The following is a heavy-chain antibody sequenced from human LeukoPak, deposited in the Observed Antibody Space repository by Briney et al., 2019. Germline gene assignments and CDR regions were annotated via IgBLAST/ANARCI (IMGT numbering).Heavy chain of an antibody. CDR1: GGSFSGYY. V-gene: IGHV4-34*01. CDR2: INHSGRT. CDR3: ARGSKWDNWNYASKYYFDY. Sequence: SETLSLTCAVYGGSFSGYYWSWIRQPPGKGLEWIGEINHSGRTNYNPSLKSRVTISVDTSKNQFSLKLSSVTAADTAVYYCARGSKWDNWNYASKYYFDYWGQGTLVTVSS. D-gene: IGHD1-7*01. J-gene: IGHJ4*02.